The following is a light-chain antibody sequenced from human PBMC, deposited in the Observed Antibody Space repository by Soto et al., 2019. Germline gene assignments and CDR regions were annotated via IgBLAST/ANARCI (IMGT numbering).Light chain of an antibody. Sequence: EIVLTQSPGTLSLSPGERATLSCRASQSVSSSYLAWYQQKPGQAPRVXIYGASSRATGIPDRFSGSGAGTDFTLTISRLEPEDFAVYYCQQYGSSRWTFGQGTKVDIK. CDR1: QSVSSSY. J-gene: IGKJ1*01. CDR2: GAS. CDR3: QQYGSSRWT. V-gene: IGKV3-20*01.